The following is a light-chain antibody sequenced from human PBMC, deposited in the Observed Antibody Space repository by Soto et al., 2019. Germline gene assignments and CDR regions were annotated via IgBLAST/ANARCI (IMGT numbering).Light chain of an antibody. Sequence: IQMTQSPSTVSASVGDSVTISCRASQPVNTFLAWYQQKTGGAPKVVIFDASNLGSGVPSRFSGSGFGTEVTLSITSRQPDDFATYYCQQYKNYSYRFGQGTKLEIK. J-gene: IGKJ2*03. V-gene: IGKV1-5*01. CDR3: QQYKNYSYR. CDR1: QPVNTF. CDR2: DAS.